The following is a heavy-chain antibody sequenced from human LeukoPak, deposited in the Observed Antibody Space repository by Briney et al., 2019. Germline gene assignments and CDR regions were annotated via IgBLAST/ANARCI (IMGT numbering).Heavy chain of an antibody. D-gene: IGHD2-2*01. J-gene: IGHJ6*03. CDR2: IYTSDNT. V-gene: IGHV4-59*10. CDR3: ARGFVPAGMARYHYMDV. Sequence: SETLSLTCAVYGGSFSGYYWTWIRQPAGKGLEWIGRIYTSDNTIYNPSLRSRVTMSVDTSKNQFSLKLSSVTAADTAVYYCARGFVPAGMARYHYMDVWGKGTTVTVSS. CDR1: GGSFSGYY.